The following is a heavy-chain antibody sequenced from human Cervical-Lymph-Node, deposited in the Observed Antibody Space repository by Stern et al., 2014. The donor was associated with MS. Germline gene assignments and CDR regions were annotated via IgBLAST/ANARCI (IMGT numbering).Heavy chain of an antibody. CDR3: ARWRGTGLFDY. D-gene: IGHD3/OR15-3a*01. CDR1: GDSISTTTW. CDR2: NHNSGIH. Sequence: VQLVESGPGLVKPSGTLSLTCAASGDSISTTTWWTLVRHSPGGGLEWIGKNHNSGIHDYTRPVKSRVTIPLDTTKNQFPLRLNSVTAADTAMYFCARWRGTGLFDYWGQGAQVTVSS. J-gene: IGHJ4*02. V-gene: IGHV4/OR15-8*02.